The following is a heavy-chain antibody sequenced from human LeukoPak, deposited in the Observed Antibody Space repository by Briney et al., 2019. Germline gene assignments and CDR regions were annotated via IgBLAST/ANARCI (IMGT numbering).Heavy chain of an antibody. CDR2: ISSSGSTI. V-gene: IGHV3-11*04. D-gene: IGHD2-2*01. J-gene: IGHJ6*03. CDR3: ARVGCSSTSCYVYYYYYYMDV. CDR1: GFTFSNAW. Sequence: GGSLRLSCAASGFTFSNAWMSWVRQAPGKGLEWVSYISSSGSTIYYADSVKGRFTISRDNAKNSLYLQMNSLRAEDTAVYYCARVGCSSTSCYVYYYYYYMDVWGKGTTVTVSS.